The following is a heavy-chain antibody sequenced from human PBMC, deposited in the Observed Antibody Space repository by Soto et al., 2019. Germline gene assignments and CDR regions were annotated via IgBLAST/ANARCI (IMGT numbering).Heavy chain of an antibody. CDR1: GGTFSSYA. CDR3: ARVPHEFRTSYCLDT. V-gene: IGHV1-18*01. D-gene: IGHD2-8*02. CDR2: ISAYDGKT. Sequence: ASVKVSCKASGGTFSSYAISWVRQAPGQGLELMGWISAYDGKTTYAEKFQGRVTLTTDTSTSTAYMELRSLRSDDTAIYYCARVPHEFRTSYCLDTSGQGPLVSVSS. J-gene: IGHJ5*02.